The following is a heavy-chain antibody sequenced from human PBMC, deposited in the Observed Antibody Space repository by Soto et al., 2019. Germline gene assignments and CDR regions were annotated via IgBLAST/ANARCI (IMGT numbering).Heavy chain of an antibody. CDR3: ARDLGGLSSSIVQGSPDGY. J-gene: IGHJ4*02. CDR2: ISSSSSYI. CDR1: GFTFSSYS. V-gene: IGHV3-21*01. D-gene: IGHD1-26*01. Sequence: EVQLVESGGGLVKPGGSLRLSCAASGFTFSSYSMNWVRQAPGKGLEWVSSISSSSSYIYYADSVKGRFTISRDNAKNSLYLQMNSLKAEDTAVYYCARDLGGLSSSIVQGSPDGYWGQGTLVTVSS.